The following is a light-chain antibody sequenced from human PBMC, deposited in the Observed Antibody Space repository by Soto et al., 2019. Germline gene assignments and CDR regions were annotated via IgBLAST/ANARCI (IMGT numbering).Light chain of an antibody. J-gene: IGKJ1*01. CDR1: QSISGW. V-gene: IGKV1-5*03. CDR3: QQYNSYRA. Sequence: DIQMTQSPSTLSASVGDRVTITCRASQSISGWLAWYQQKPGKAPKVMIYKASTLESGVPSRFSGSGSGTEFTLTISGLQADDFATYYCQQYNSYRAFGQGTKVDIK. CDR2: KAS.